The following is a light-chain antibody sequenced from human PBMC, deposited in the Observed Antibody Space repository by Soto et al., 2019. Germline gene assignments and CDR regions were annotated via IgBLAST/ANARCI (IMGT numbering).Light chain of an antibody. V-gene: IGKV1-39*01. CDR2: AAS. Sequence: DIQMTQSPSSLSASVGDRVTITCRASQSISSYLNWYQQKPGKAPKLLIYAASRVQSGVPSTFSASGSGTDFALTISSLQPEDFATYYCVQHNSYPITSGGGTKVDIK. CDR3: VQHNSYPIT. J-gene: IGKJ4*01. CDR1: QSISSY.